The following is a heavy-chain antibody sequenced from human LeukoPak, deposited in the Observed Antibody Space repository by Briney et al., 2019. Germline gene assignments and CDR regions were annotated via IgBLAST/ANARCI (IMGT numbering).Heavy chain of an antibody. V-gene: IGHV4-34*01. Sequence: PSETLSLTCAVYGGSFSGYYWSWIRQPPGKGLEWIGEINHSGSTNYNPSLKSRVTISVDTSKNQFSLKLSSVTAADTAVYYCARGRYRDGYNRYYYYGMDVWGQGTTVTVSS. CDR2: INHSGST. CDR1: GGSFSGYY. D-gene: IGHD5-24*01. CDR3: ARGRYRDGYNRYYYYGMDV. J-gene: IGHJ6*02.